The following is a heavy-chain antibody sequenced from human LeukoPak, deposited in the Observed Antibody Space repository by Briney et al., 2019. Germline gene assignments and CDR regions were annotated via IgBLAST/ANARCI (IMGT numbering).Heavy chain of an antibody. V-gene: IGHV1-18*04. CDR2: ISAYNGNT. CDR1: GYTFTSYG. CDR3: ARDRTYYDILTGYVDLDY. D-gene: IGHD3-9*01. Sequence: GASVKVSCKASGYTFTSYGISWVRQAPGQGLEWMGWISAYNGNTNYAQKLQGRVTMTTDTPTSTAYMELRSLRSDDTAVYYCARDRTYYDILTGYVDLDYWGQGTLVTVSS. J-gene: IGHJ4*02.